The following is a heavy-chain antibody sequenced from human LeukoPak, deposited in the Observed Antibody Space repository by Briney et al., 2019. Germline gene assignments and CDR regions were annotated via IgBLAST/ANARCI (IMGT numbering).Heavy chain of an antibody. CDR2: IYYSGST. Sequence: PSETLSLTCTASGGSISSYYWSWIRQPPGKGLEWIGYIYYSGSTNYNPYLKSRVTISVDTSKNKFSLKLSSVTAADTAVYYCASTRGFGSGSYWFDYWGQGTLVTVSS. V-gene: IGHV4-59*01. CDR1: GGSISSYY. D-gene: IGHD3-10*01. CDR3: ASTRGFGSGSYWFDY. J-gene: IGHJ4*02.